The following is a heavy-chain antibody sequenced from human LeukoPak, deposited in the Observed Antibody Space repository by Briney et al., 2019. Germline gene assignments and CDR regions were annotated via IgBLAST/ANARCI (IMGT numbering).Heavy chain of an antibody. CDR3: ARTPPDTAMAGTFDY. D-gene: IGHD5-18*01. Sequence: SETLSLTCTVSGGSISSSSYYWGWIRQPPGKGLEWIGSIYYSGSTYYNPSLKSRVTISVDTSKNQFSLKLSSVTAADTAVYYCARTPPDTAMAGTFDYWGQGTLVTVSS. CDR2: IYYSGST. J-gene: IGHJ4*02. V-gene: IGHV4-39*07. CDR1: GGSISSSSYY.